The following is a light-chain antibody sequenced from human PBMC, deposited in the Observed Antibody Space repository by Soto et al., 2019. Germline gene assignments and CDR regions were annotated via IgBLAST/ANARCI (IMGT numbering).Light chain of an antibody. CDR1: QSVGTN. CDR2: EAS. J-gene: IGKJ4*01. V-gene: IGKV3-11*01. CDR3: QQHSNWPLT. Sequence: EIVLTQSPATLSLSPGGRATLSCRASQSVGTNFAWYQQKPGQAPGLLIYEASTRATGIPARFSGSGSGTDSTLTISSLEPEDFAVYYCQQHSNWPLTFGGGTKVEI.